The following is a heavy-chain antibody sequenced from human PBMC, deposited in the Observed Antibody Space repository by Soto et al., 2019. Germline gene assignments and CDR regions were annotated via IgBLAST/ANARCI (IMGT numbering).Heavy chain of an antibody. Sequence: QVQLVQSGAEVKKPGSSVKVSCKASGGTFGSYAFSWVRQAPGQGLEWMGGIIPVSGAAHYAQKFQGRXXXTADEXXXXXXXXXXXXXXXXXXXYYCATALGCRSTSCTLDYWGQGTRVIVSS. CDR1: GGTFGSYA. V-gene: IGHV1-69*01. CDR2: IIPVSGAA. D-gene: IGHD2-2*01. J-gene: IGHJ4*02. CDR3: ATALGCRSTSCTLDY.